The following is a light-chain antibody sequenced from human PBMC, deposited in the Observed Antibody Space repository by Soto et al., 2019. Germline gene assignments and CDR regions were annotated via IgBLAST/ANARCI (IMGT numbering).Light chain of an antibody. CDR2: EVT. J-gene: IGLJ1*01. CDR3: SSHTSGSTRV. CDR1: SGDVGGYDY. V-gene: IGLV2-14*01. Sequence: QSVLTQPASVSGSPGQSIAISCTGTSGDVGGYDYVSWYQQHPDKAPKLMIYEVTKRPSWVSNRFSGSKSGNTASLTISGLQPADEADYYCSSHTSGSTRVFGSGTKVTVL.